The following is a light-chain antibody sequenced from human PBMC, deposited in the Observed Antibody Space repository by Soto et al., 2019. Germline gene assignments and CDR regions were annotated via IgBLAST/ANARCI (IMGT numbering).Light chain of an antibody. CDR3: CSYAGTDTPVV. V-gene: IGLV2-11*01. Sequence: QSALTQPRSVSGSPGQSVTISCAGTSSDVGGYNYVSWYQQYPGKAPKLMISDVSKRPSGVPDRFSGSKSGNTASLTISGLQAEDEAEYYCCSYAGTDTPVVFGGGTKLTVL. J-gene: IGLJ2*01. CDR2: DVS. CDR1: SSDVGGYNY.